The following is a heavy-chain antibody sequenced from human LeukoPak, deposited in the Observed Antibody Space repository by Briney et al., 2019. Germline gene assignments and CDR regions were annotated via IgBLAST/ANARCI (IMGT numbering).Heavy chain of an antibody. CDR3: AKEGGRRHRGIVGANSLDY. D-gene: IGHD1-26*01. Sequence: GGSLRLSRAASGFTFSSYAMSWVRQAPGKGLEWVSAISGSGGSTYYADSVKGRFTISRDNSKNTLYLQMNSLRAEDTAVYYCAKEGGRRHRGIVGANSLDYWGQGTLVTVSS. CDR1: GFTFSSYA. CDR2: ISGSGGST. J-gene: IGHJ4*02. V-gene: IGHV3-23*01.